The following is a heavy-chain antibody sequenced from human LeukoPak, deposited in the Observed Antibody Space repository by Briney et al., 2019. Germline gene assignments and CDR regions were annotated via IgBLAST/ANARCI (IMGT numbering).Heavy chain of an antibody. CDR3: TTFADFWSAFSFDH. CDR1: GFTVSNTW. V-gene: IGHV3-15*01. CDR2: IKSRSDGGTA. J-gene: IGHJ4*01. D-gene: IGHD3-3*01. Sequence: GGSLRLSCAASGFTVSNTWMSWVRQAPGKGLEWVGRIKSRSDGGTAEYAAPVKGRFTISRDDSKNTLNLEMSSLRTEDTAVYYCTTFADFWSAFSFDHWGHGTLVTVSS.